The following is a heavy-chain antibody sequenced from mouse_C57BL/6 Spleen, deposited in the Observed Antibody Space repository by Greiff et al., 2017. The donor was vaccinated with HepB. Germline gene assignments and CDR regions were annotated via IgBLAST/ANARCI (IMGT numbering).Heavy chain of an antibody. J-gene: IGHJ1*03. Sequence: VQLQQSGAELVKPGASVKMSCKASGYTFTSYWITWVKQRPGQGLEWIGDIYPGSGSTNYNEKFKSKATLTVDTSSSTAYMQLSSLTSEDSAVYYCARRYYGSSHWYFDVWGTGTTVTVSS. CDR1: GYTFTSYW. CDR3: ARRYYGSSHWYFDV. V-gene: IGHV1-55*01. D-gene: IGHD1-1*01. CDR2: IYPGSGST.